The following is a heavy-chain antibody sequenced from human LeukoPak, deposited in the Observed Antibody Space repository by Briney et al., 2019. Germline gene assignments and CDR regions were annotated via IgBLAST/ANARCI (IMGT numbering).Heavy chain of an antibody. J-gene: IGHJ4*02. V-gene: IGHV3-23*01. D-gene: IGHD3-22*01. CDR1: GFTFSSYA. Sequence: PGGSLRPSCAASGFTFSSYAMSWVRQAPGKGLEWVSAISGSGGSTYYAASVKGRFTISRDFSKNTVFLHMNSLRAEDTAMYYCARGDDSGYYDYFDYWGQGALVTVSS. CDR3: ARGDDSGYYDYFDY. CDR2: ISGSGGST.